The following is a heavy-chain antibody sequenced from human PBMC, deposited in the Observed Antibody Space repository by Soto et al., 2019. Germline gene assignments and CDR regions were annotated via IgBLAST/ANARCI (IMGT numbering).Heavy chain of an antibody. D-gene: IGHD5-18*01. CDR3: AKVLWRGYSYGYAAYYYYGMDV. CDR1: GFTFSSYS. J-gene: IGHJ6*02. V-gene: IGHV3-21*01. Sequence: GGSLRLSCAASGFTFSSYSMNWVRQAPGKGLEWVSSISSSSSYIYYADSVKGRFTISRDNSKNTLYLQMNSLRAEDTAVYYCAKVLWRGYSYGYAAYYYYGMDVWGQGTTVTVSS. CDR2: ISSSSSYI.